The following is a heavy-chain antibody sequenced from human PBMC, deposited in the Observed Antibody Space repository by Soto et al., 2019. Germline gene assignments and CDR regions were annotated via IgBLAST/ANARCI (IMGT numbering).Heavy chain of an antibody. V-gene: IGHV1-18*01. D-gene: IGHD3-9*01. CDR1: GYTFIHYG. CDR2: ITIYNGNA. CDR3: VRDHHDILTGQTDSTGY. Sequence: QIQLEQSGSEVKKPGASVKVSCKASGYTFIHYGVNWVRQAPGQGLEWMGSITIYNGNANYAKKFQDRLTLTTATSTNTAYMELRNLRSDDTAVDCCVRDHHDILTGQTDSTGYCGRGSLVTVSS. J-gene: IGHJ4*02.